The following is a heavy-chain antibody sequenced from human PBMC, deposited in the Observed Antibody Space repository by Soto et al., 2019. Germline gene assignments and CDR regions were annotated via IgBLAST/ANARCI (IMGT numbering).Heavy chain of an antibody. J-gene: IGHJ3*02. CDR1: GYSFTSNG. V-gene: IGHV1-18*01. CDR2: ISVDKGST. CDR3: ARDRAHGFDI. Sequence: GASVKVSCKASGYSFTSNGISWVRQAPGQGLEWMGWISVDKGSTNYAQKLQGRVTMTRDTSTSTVYMELRSLRSEDTAVYFCARDRAHGFDIWGQGTMVTVSS.